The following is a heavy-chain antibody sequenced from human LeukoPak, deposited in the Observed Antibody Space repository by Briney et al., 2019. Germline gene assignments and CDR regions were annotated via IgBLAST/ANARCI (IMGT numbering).Heavy chain of an antibody. CDR1: GYTFTGYY. D-gene: IGHD3-9*01. CDR3: ARGARHFDWLSGLKDY. CDR2: INPNSGGT. V-gene: IGHV1-2*02. Sequence: GASVKVSCKASGYTFTGYYMHWVRQAPGQGLEWMGWINPNSGGTNYAQKFQGRVTMTRDTSISTAYMELSRLRSDDTAVYYCARGARHFDWLSGLKDYWGQGTLVTVSS. J-gene: IGHJ4*02.